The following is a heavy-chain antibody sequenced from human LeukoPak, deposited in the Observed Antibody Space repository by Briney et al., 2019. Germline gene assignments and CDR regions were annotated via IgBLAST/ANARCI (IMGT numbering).Heavy chain of an antibody. CDR1: GFTFSSYA. V-gene: IGHV3-30-3*01. CDR2: ISYDGSNK. Sequence: GGSLRLSCAASGFTFSSYAMHWVRQAPGKGLEWVAVISYDGSNKYYADSVKGRFTISRDNSKNTLYLQMNSLRAEDTAVYYCARDFVGSWYPAYWGQGTLVTVSS. J-gene: IGHJ4*02. CDR3: ARDFVGSWYPAY. D-gene: IGHD6-13*01.